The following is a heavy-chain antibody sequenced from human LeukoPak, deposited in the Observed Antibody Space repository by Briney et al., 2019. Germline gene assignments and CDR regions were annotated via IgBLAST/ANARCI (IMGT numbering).Heavy chain of an antibody. CDR2: IRYDGSNK. Sequence: GGSLRLSCAASGFSFSSYGMHWVRQAPGKGLEWVAFIRYDGSNKYYADSVKGRFTISRDNSKNTLYLQMNSPRAEDTAVYYCAKDQSAAAEDAFDIWGQGTMVTVSS. V-gene: IGHV3-30*02. J-gene: IGHJ3*02. CDR3: AKDQSAAAEDAFDI. CDR1: GFSFSSYG. D-gene: IGHD6-13*01.